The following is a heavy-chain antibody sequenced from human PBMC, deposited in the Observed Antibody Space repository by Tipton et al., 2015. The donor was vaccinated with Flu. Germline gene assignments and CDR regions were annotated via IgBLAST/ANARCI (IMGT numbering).Heavy chain of an antibody. Sequence: SLRLSCAASGFTFSSYAMSWVRQAPGKGLEWVSAISGSGGSTYYADSVKGRFTISRDNSKNTLYLQMNSLRAEDTAVYYCARDRFQGWEQQLDAFDIWGQGTMVTVSS. CDR1: GFTFSSYA. V-gene: IGHV3-23*01. D-gene: IGHD1-26*01. CDR3: ARDRFQGWEQQLDAFDI. CDR2: ISGSGGST. J-gene: IGHJ3*02.